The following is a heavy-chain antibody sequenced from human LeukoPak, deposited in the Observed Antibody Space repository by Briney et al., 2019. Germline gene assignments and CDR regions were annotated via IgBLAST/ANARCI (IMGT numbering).Heavy chain of an antibody. J-gene: IGHJ4*02. CDR1: GFTFSNAW. CDR2: IKSKTDGGAA. V-gene: IGHV3-15*01. Sequence: PGGSLRLSCAASGFTFSNAWMTWVRQAPGKGLEWVGRIKSKTDGGAADYAAPVKGRFTISRDDSKNTLYLQMDSLKTEDTAVYYCSTLTSRGLSDSWGQGTLVTVSS. D-gene: IGHD1-20*01. CDR3: STLTSRGLSDS.